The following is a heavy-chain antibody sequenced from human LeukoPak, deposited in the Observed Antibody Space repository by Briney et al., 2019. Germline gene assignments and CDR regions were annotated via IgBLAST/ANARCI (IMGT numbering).Heavy chain of an antibody. J-gene: IGHJ4*02. CDR3: TRLATVTTDC. V-gene: IGHV3-73*01. Sequence: GGSLRLSCAASGFTFSDSAMHWVRQASGKGLEWVGRIRTKANNYATAYAASVRGRFNISRDDSKNTAYLQMNRLKTEDTAVYYCTRLATVTTDCWGQGTLVAVSS. CDR1: GFTFSDSA. D-gene: IGHD4-17*01. CDR2: IRTKANNYAT.